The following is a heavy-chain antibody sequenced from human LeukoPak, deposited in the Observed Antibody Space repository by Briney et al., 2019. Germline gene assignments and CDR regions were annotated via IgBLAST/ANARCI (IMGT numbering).Heavy chain of an antibody. D-gene: IGHD1-26*01. CDR2: IRQDGGTK. Sequence: PGGSLRLSCAASGFAISSFWMSWVRQAPGKGLEWVANIRQDGGTKYYVDSVKGRFTVSRDNAKRTVDLQMDNLRAEDTAIYYCAYRNNFEYWGQGALVTVSS. CDR1: GFAISSFW. J-gene: IGHJ4*02. V-gene: IGHV3-7*05. CDR3: AYRNNFEY.